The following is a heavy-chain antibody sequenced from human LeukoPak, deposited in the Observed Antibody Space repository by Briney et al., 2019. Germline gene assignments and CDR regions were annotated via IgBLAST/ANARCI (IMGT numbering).Heavy chain of an antibody. Sequence: SETLSLTCTVSDYSISSSYYWGWIRQPPGKGLEWFGIIYHSGSTYYNPSLKSRVTISVDTSKNEFSLKLSSVTAADTAVYYCARAYHSSWYLNWFDPWGQGTLVTVSS. J-gene: IGHJ5*02. CDR2: IYHSGST. V-gene: IGHV4-38-2*02. CDR3: ARAYHSSWYLNWFDP. CDR1: DYSISSSYY. D-gene: IGHD6-13*01.